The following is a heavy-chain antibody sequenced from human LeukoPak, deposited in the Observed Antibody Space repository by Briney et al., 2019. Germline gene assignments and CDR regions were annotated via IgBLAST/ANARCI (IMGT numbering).Heavy chain of an antibody. Sequence: SETLSLTCAVYGGSFSGYYWSWIRQPPGKGLEWIGEINHSGSTNYNPSLKSRVTISVDTSKNQFSLKLSSVTAADTAVYYCARQYCSSTSCYKVDYWGQGTLVTVSS. CDR2: INHSGST. CDR1: GGSFSGYY. V-gene: IGHV4-34*01. J-gene: IGHJ4*02. D-gene: IGHD2-2*02. CDR3: ARQYCSSTSCYKVDY.